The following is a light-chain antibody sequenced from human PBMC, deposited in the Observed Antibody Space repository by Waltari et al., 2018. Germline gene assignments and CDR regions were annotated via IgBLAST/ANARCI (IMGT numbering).Light chain of an antibody. V-gene: IGLV2-8*01. CDR1: SGDIGTYNY. CDR2: EVN. J-gene: IGLJ2*01. CDR3: STYGGANNLL. Sequence: QPALTQPPSASGSPGQSVTISCAGTSGDIGTYNYFSWYQHHPGKVPRVMIYEVNKRPSGVPDRFSGSKSGDTASLTVSGLQPEDEAEYFCSTYGGANNLLFGGGTKVTVL.